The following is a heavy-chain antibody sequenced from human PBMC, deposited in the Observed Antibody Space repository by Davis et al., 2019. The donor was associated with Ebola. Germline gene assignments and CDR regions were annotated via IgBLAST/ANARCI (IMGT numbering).Heavy chain of an antibody. CDR2: IYRVGRM. D-gene: IGHD4-17*01. Sequence: PGGSLRLSCAASGFTVTDKYMSWVRHAPGTGLERASVIYRVGRMYHEDSVKGRFTISRDNAKNTVYLQINSLRAEDTAMYHCTGNVPGDFWYFDLWGRGTLVTVSS. V-gene: IGHV3-53*01. CDR3: TGNVPGDFWYFDL. J-gene: IGHJ2*01. CDR1: GFTVTDKY.